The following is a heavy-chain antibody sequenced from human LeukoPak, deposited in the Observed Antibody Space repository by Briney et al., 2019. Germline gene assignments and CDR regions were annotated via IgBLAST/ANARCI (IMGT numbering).Heavy chain of an antibody. J-gene: IGHJ4*02. CDR1: GWSFSTYW. CDR2: INEAGSDT. D-gene: IGHD2-15*01. V-gene: IGHV3-7*01. CDR3: TRMRSWSFDY. Sequence: GGSLRLSCVVSGWSFSTYWMNWVRQVPGKGLEWVSSINEAGSDTRYADSVRGRFTISRDNAKSSLYLQMNSLRVEDTAVYYCTRMRSWSFDYWGKGTLVTVSS.